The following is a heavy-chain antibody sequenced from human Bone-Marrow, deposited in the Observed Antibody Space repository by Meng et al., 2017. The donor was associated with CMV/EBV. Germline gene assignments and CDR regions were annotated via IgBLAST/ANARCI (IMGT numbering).Heavy chain of an antibody. D-gene: IGHD2-2*02. CDR2: INPNSGGT. Sequence: ASVKVSCKASGYTFTGYYMHWVRQAPGQGLEWMGWINPNSGGTNYAQKFQGRVTMTRDTSISTAYMELSRLRSDDTAVYYCARGGAIVVVPAAIHGMDVWGQGTTVTV. CDR1: GYTFTGYY. J-gene: IGHJ6*02. CDR3: ARGGAIVVVPAAIHGMDV. V-gene: IGHV1-2*02.